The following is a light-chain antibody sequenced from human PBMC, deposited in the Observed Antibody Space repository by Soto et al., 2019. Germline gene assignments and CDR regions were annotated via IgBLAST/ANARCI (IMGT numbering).Light chain of an antibody. CDR3: AAWDDSHWV. CDR2: RNN. J-gene: IGLJ3*02. Sequence: QSVLTQPPSASGTPGQRVTISCSGSSSNIGSNYVYWYQQLPGTAPKLLIYRNNQRPSGVPDRFSGSKSGTSASLGISGLRSEDEADYYCAAWDDSHWVFGGGTKVTVL. V-gene: IGLV1-47*01. CDR1: SSNIGSNY.